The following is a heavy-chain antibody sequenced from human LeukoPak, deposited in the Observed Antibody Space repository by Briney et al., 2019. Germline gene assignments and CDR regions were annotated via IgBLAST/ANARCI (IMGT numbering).Heavy chain of an antibody. Sequence: GESLKISCKGSGYSFTSYWISWVRQMPGKGLEWMGRIEPSDSYTNYSPSFQGHVTISADKSISTAYLQWSSLKASDTAMYCCVARAGKDIVVVPAASNIAAAGSYFDYWGQGTLVTVSS. J-gene: IGHJ4*02. CDR3: VARAGKDIVVVPAASNIAAAGSYFDY. CDR1: GYSFTSYW. V-gene: IGHV5-10-1*01. CDR2: IEPSDSYT. D-gene: IGHD2-2*01.